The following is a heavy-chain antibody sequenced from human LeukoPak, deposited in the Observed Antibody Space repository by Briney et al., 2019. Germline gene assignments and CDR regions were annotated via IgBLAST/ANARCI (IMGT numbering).Heavy chain of an antibody. CDR1: GYSISSGYY. Sequence: SETLSLTCTVSGYSISSGYYWGWIRQPPGKGLEWIGSIYHSGSTNYNPSLKSRVTISVDTSKNQFSLKLSSVTAADTAVYYCARANMRRADYWGQGTLVTVSS. J-gene: IGHJ4*02. CDR3: ARANMRRADY. CDR2: IYHSGST. V-gene: IGHV4-38-2*02. D-gene: IGHD2-2*01.